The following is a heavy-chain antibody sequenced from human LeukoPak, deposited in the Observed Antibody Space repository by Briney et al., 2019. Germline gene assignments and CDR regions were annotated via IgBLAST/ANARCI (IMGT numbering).Heavy chain of an antibody. CDR2: IYTTGST. Sequence: SETLSLTCTVSGDSISSYYWSWIRQPAGKGLEWIGRIYTTGSTNYNPSLKSRVTMSVDTSKNQFSLKLSSVTAADTAVYYCARRGYYDSSSYYYYYWGQGTLVTVSS. D-gene: IGHD3-22*01. CDR1: GDSISSYY. V-gene: IGHV4-4*07. CDR3: ARRGYYDSSSYYYYY. J-gene: IGHJ4*02.